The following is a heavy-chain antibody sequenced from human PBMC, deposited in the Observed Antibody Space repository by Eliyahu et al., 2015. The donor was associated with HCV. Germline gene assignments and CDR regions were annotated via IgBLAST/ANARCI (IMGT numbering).Heavy chain of an antibody. CDR3: ATGSTDDY. Sequence: QVQLVESGGAVVQPGXSLXLSCXPPGFTFTNLPMHWVRQAPGKGLEWVAVISDNGSKTYYADSVKGRFTISRDNSKKTLYLQMNXLRAEDTAVYYCATGSTDDYWGQGALVTVSS. CDR1: GFTFTNLP. J-gene: IGHJ4*02. D-gene: IGHD5/OR15-5a*01. CDR2: ISDNGSKT. V-gene: IGHV3-30-3*01.